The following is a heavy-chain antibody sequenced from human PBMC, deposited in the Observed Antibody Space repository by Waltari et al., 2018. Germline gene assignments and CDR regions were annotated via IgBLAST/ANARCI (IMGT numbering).Heavy chain of an antibody. CDR2: IYPGDSDV. D-gene: IGHD2-8*02. Sequence: EVQFMQSGAEVKKPGESLKTSCQGPDYIFSNSWTAGWRQLPGKRLEWMGYIYPGDSDVRYSPSFQGQVTISVDKSISTAYLHWSSLKASDTAMYYCARRLLGPGSVFLDFFDSWGQGTQVTVSS. V-gene: IGHV5-51*01. CDR3: ARRLLGPGSVFLDFFDS. J-gene: IGHJ4*02. CDR1: DYIFSNSW.